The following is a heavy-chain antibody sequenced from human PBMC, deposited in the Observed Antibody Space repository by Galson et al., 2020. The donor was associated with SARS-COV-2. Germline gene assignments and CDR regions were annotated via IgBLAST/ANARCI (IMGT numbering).Heavy chain of an antibody. J-gene: IGHJ6*02. CDR1: GGTFSNHP. V-gene: IGHV1-69*06. CDR2: IVPFFGTV. CDR3: ASGPNIVVVPIYGMDV. D-gene: IGHD2-2*01. Sequence: SVKVSCKASGGTFSNHPISWVRQAPGQGLEWMGGIVPFFGTVDHAQKFQGRVTITADKSTGTAYMELSSLRSEDTAVYYCASGPNIVVVPIYGMDVWGQGTTVTVSS.